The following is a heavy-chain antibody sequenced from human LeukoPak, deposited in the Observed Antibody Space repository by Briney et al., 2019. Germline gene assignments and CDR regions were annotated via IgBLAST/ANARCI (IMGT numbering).Heavy chain of an antibody. CDR2: IYYSGSA. D-gene: IGHD3-22*01. J-gene: IGHJ3*01. V-gene: IGHV4-30-4*08. Sequence: SETLSLTCTVSGGSISSGDDFWSWIRQPPGKGLEWIGYIYYSGSAYYNPSLKSRVTISVDTSKNQFSLKLSPVTAADTAVYYCARDPHYHDRSGSFVWGQGTMVTVSS. CDR1: GGSISSGDDF. CDR3: ARDPHYHDRSGSFV.